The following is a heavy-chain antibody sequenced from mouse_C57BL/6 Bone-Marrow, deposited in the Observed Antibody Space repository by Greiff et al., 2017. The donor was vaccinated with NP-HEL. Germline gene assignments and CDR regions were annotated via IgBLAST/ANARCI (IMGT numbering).Heavy chain of an antibody. V-gene: IGHV5-6*01. CDR2: ISSGCSYT. Sequence: EVKLVESGGDLVKPGGSLKLSCAASGFTFSSYGMSWVRQTPDKRLEWVATISSGCSYTYYPDSVQGRFTISRDNAKNTLYLQMSSLKSEETGMYYCASAYYGLNLPYYAMDYWGQGTSVTVSS. D-gene: IGHD1-2*01. CDR3: ASAYYGLNLPYYAMDY. J-gene: IGHJ4*01. CDR1: GFTFSSYG.